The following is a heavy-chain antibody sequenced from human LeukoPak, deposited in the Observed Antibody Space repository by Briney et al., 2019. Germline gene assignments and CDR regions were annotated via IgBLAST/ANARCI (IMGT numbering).Heavy chain of an antibody. D-gene: IGHD3-16*01. J-gene: IGHJ4*02. Sequence: PGGSLRLSCAAAGFTFSSHWMHWVRQAPGKGLVWVSHVSNDGTTTKYADSVKGRFTISRDNAKNTLFPQMDSLRVEDTGHYYCARDLGARGHWGQGTLVIVSS. CDR1: GFTFSSHW. V-gene: IGHV3-74*03. CDR2: VSNDGTTT. CDR3: ARDLGARGH.